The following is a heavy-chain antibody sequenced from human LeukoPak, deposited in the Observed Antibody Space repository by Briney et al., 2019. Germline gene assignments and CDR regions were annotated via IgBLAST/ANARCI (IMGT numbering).Heavy chain of an antibody. J-gene: IGHJ5*02. V-gene: IGHV4-59*01. D-gene: IGHD5-18*01. CDR1: GVSISSYY. Sequence: SETLSLTCSVSGVSISSYYWSWIRQPPGKGLEWIGYISNSGSTNYNPSLKSRVTISVDTSKNQFSLRLSSVTAADTAVYYCSRGGYIYGGHNWFDPWGQGTLVTVSS. CDR3: SRGGYIYGGHNWFDP. CDR2: ISNSGST.